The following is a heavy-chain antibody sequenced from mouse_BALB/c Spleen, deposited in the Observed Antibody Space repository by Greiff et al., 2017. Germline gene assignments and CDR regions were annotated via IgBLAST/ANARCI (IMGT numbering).Heavy chain of an antibody. D-gene: IGHD1-1*01. V-gene: IGHV1S135*01. J-gene: IGHJ4*01. Sequence: VQLQQSGPELVKPGASVKVSCKASGYAFTSYNMYWVKQSHGKSLEWIGYIDPYNGGTSYNQKFKGKATLTVDKSSSTAYMHLNSLTSEDSAVYYCARSYYGSSPYAMDYWGQGTSVTVSS. CDR3: ARSYYGSSPYAMDY. CDR2: IDPYNGGT. CDR1: GYAFTSYN.